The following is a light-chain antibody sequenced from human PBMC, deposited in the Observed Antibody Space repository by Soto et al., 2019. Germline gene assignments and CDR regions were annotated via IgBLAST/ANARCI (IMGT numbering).Light chain of an antibody. CDR2: GAS. Sequence: EIVLTQSPGTLSLSPGERATLSCRASQSVSSNFLAWYQQKPGQAPRLLIYGASSRATGIPDRFSGSGSGTDFTLTISRLEPEDFAVYYCQQYDTSPLTFGGGTKVDIK. V-gene: IGKV3-20*01. CDR3: QQYDTSPLT. J-gene: IGKJ4*01. CDR1: QSVSSNF.